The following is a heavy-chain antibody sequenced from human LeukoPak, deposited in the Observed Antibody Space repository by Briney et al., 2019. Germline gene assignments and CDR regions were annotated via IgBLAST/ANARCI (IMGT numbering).Heavy chain of an antibody. Sequence: GGSLRLSCTASGFTFSRYAMHWVRQAPGKGLEWVAVIPYHGFTKNYADSVQGRFTISRDNSKDTLSLQMNSLRDDDTAVYYCARSSEGAIDYWGQGTLVTVSS. CDR3: ARSSEGAIDY. CDR1: GFTFSRYA. CDR2: IPYHGFTK. V-gene: IGHV3-30*04. J-gene: IGHJ4*02.